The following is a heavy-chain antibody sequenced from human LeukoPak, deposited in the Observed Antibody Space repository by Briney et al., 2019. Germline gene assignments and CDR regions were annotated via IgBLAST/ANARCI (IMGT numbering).Heavy chain of an antibody. Sequence: GGSLRLSCEASGFTFNTYSMNWASHAPGKGLGWVSSIHSSGGYMFYADAVKGRFIISRDNAKDSLYLQMNSLRVEDTAVYYCLRGDRRDYWGQGTLVTVSS. CDR3: LRGDRRDY. V-gene: IGHV3-21*06. CDR1: GFTFNTYS. J-gene: IGHJ4*02. CDR2: IHSSGGYM.